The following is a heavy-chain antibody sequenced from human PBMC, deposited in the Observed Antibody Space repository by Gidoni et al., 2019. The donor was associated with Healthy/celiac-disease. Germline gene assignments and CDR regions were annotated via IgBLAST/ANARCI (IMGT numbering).Heavy chain of an antibody. CDR1: GGPFSSEA. D-gene: IGHD5-12*01. V-gene: IGHV1-69*01. Sequence: QVQLVQSGAEVQQPGSSVKVSSKASGGPFSSEAISGVRQAPGQGLEWMGGIIPIVGKANYAQKFQGRVTITADESTSTAYMELSSLRSEDTAVYYCARAKGHGGYEGGYWGQGTLVTVSS. J-gene: IGHJ4*02. CDR2: IIPIVGKA. CDR3: ARAKGHGGYEGGY.